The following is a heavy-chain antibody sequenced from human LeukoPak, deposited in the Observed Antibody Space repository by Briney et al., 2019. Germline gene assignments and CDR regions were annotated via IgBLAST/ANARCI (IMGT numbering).Heavy chain of an antibody. CDR1: GFTVSSNY. CDR2: IWYDGSNK. J-gene: IGHJ3*02. D-gene: IGHD7-27*01. CDR3: ARVANWGLDAFDI. Sequence: GGSLRLSCAASGFTVSSNYMSWVRQAPGKGLEWVAVIWYDGSNKYYADSVKGRFTISRDNSKNTLYLQMNSLRAEDTAVYYCARVANWGLDAFDIWGQGTMVTVSS. V-gene: IGHV3-33*08.